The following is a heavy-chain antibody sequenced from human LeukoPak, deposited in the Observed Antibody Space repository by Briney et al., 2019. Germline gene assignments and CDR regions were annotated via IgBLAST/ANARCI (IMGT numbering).Heavy chain of an antibody. Sequence: GGSLRLSCAASGFTFSSYAMSWVRQAPGKGLEWVSAISGSGGSTYYADSVKGRFTISRDNSKNTLYLQMNSLRAEDTAVYYCAKIRVQVWPPPPPQEYYFDYWGQGTLVTVSS. V-gene: IGHV3-23*01. J-gene: IGHJ4*02. D-gene: IGHD5-18*01. CDR3: AKIRVQVWPPPPPQEYYFDY. CDR2: ISGSGGST. CDR1: GFTFSSYA.